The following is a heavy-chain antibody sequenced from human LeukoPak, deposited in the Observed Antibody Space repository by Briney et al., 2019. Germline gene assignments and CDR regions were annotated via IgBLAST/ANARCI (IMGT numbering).Heavy chain of an antibody. CDR3: ARDEN. Sequence: GGSLRLSCAASGFTFSRARKCWVRQAPATGQERVANINQDGSEKYYVDSVKGRFTIYKDNAKNSLYLQMNSLRAEDTAVYYCARDENWGQGTLVTVSS. CDR2: INQDGSEK. J-gene: IGHJ4*02. CDR1: GFTFSRAR. V-gene: IGHV3-7*01.